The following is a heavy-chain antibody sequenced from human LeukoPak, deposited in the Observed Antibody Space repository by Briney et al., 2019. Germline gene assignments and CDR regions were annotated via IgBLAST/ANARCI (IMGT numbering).Heavy chain of an antibody. J-gene: IGHJ4*02. CDR1: GGSFSGYY. V-gene: IGHV4-34*01. D-gene: IGHD1-26*01. CDR3: ARVRRYSGSYYIDY. Sequence: KPSETLSLTCAVYGGSFSGYYWSWIRQPPGKGLEWIGEINHSGSTNYNPSLKSRVTISVDTSKNQFSLKLSSVTAADTAVYYCARVRRYSGSYYIDYWGQGTLVTVSS. CDR2: INHSGST.